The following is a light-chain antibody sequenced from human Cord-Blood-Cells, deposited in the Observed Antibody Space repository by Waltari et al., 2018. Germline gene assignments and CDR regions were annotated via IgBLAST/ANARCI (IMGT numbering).Light chain of an antibody. J-gene: IGLJ3*02. V-gene: IGLV2-14*01. CDR2: EVS. CDR1: SSDVGGYKY. Sequence: QSALTQPASASGSPGQSITISCTGTSSDVGGYKYVSWYQQHPGKAPKLMVYEVSKRPSGVSNRFSGSKSGNTASLTISGLQAEDEADYYCSSSTSSSTWVFGGGTKLTVL. CDR3: SSSTSSSTWV.